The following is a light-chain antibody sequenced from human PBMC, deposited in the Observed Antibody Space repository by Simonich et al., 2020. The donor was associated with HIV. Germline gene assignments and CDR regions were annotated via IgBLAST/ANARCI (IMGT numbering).Light chain of an antibody. CDR2: GAS. CDR1: QSVSSN. V-gene: IGKV3-15*01. Sequence: EIVLTQSPATLSLSPGDRATLSCRASQSVSSNLDWYQQKPGQAPRLLIYGASTRDTGIPARFSGSGSGTEFTLTISSMQSEDFAVYYCQQYDNWPLLFGQGTKLEIK. CDR3: QQYDNWPLL. J-gene: IGKJ2*01.